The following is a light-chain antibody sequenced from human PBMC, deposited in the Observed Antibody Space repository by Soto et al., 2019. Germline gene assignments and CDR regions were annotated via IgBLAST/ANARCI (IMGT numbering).Light chain of an antibody. J-gene: IGKJ5*01. Sequence: DIQVTHSPPSMAASVGDRVTITCRASQDIGNWMTWYQQKPGKAPKLLIYSASTLVRGVPSRFSGSGSGAEFTLTISCLRPEDYLVLFCEQDKSCPQVVGPGTRVEIK. CDR3: EQDKSCPQV. CDR1: QDIGNW. CDR2: SAS. V-gene: IGKV1-12*01.